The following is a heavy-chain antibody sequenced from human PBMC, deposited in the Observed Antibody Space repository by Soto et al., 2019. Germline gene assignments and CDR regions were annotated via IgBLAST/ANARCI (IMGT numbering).Heavy chain of an antibody. V-gene: IGHV4-30-4*01. CDR2: IYYSGNT. CDR1: GDSISSGDYY. CDR3: ARPSYNWNYDDAFDI. Sequence: NPSETLSLTCTVSGDSISSGDYYWSWIRQPPGKGLEWIGCIYYSGNTYYNPSLKSRVTISVDTSKNQFSLKLTSVTAADTAVYYCARPSYNWNYDDAFDIWGQGTMVTVSS. J-gene: IGHJ3*02. D-gene: IGHD1-7*01.